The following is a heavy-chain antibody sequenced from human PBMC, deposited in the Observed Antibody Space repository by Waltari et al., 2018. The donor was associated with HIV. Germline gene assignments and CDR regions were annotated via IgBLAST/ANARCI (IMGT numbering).Heavy chain of an antibody. CDR2: INSGKGNT. J-gene: IGHJ4*02. D-gene: IGHD6-25*01. CDR3: ARDSGFDY. V-gene: IGHV1-3*01. Sequence: QVQLVQSGAEVKKPGASVKVSCKASGYTFTTYTGQWVRQAPGQRLEWLGGINSGKGNTKYSQKFQGRVTITRDTSASTAYMELSSLRSEDTAVYYCARDSGFDYWGQGTLVTVSS. CDR1: GYTFTTYT.